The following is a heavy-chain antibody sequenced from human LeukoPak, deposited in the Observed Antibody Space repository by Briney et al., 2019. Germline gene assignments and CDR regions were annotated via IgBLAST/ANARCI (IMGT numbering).Heavy chain of an antibody. CDR2: ISAYNGNT. CDR3: ARVGDYVWGSLLYYFDY. V-gene: IGHV1-18*01. Sequence: ASVKVSCKASGYTFTSYGISWVRQAPGQGLEWMGWISAYNGNTNYAQKLQGRVTMTTDTSTSTAYMELRSLRSDDTAVYYCARVGDYVWGSLLYYFDYRGQGTLVTVSS. D-gene: IGHD3-16*01. J-gene: IGHJ4*02. CDR1: GYTFTSYG.